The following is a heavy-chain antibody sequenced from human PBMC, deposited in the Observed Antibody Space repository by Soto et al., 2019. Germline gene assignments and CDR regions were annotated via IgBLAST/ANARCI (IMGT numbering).Heavy chain of an antibody. CDR3: SRSVHIVVVPAAENDAFDI. J-gene: IGHJ3*02. V-gene: IGHV1-69*02. CDR1: GGTFSSYT. Sequence: SVKVSCKASGGTFSSYTISWVRQAPGQGLERMGRIIPILGIANYAQKFQGRVTINADKSTSTAYMELSSLRSEDTAVYYCSRSVHIVVVPAAENDAFDIWGQGTMVTVSS. CDR2: IIPILGIA. D-gene: IGHD2-2*01.